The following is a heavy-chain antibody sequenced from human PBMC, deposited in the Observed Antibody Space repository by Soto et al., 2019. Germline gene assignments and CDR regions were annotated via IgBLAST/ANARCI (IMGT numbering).Heavy chain of an antibody. V-gene: IGHV3-21*06. CDR2: ISSTTNYI. J-gene: IGHJ4*02. Sequence: PGGSLRLSCAASGFTFTRYSMNWVRQAPGKGLEWVSSISSTTNYIYYGDSMKGRFAISRDNAKNSLYLEMNSLRAEDTAVYYCARESEDLTSNFDYWGQGTLVTVSS. CDR1: GFTFTRYS. CDR3: ARESEDLTSNFDY.